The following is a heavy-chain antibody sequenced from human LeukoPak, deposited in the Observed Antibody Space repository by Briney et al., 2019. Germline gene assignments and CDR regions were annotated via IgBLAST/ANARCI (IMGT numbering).Heavy chain of an antibody. D-gene: IGHD3-22*01. J-gene: IGHJ3*02. V-gene: IGHV3-30-3*01. CDR3: ARAFYYDISAYYSAFDI. CDR2: ISYGGSDK. Sequence: GRSLRLSCAASGFTFSNYAMHWVRQAPGKGLEWVAVISYGGSDKYYADSVKGRFTISRDNSKNTLYLQMNSLRAEDTAVYYCARAFYYDISAYYSAFDIWGQGTMVTVSS. CDR1: GFTFSNYA.